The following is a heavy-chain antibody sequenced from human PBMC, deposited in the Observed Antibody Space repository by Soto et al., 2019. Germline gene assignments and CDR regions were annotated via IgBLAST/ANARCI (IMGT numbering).Heavy chain of an antibody. Sequence: PRESLKISCKGSGYSFTTYWIGWVRQMPGKGLEWMGIIYPGDSDTRYSPSFQGQVTISADPSISTAYLQWNSPKASDTAKYYCARRRLREAFDIWGQGTMVTVSS. J-gene: IGHJ3*02. CDR2: IYPGDSDT. CDR3: ARRRLREAFDI. D-gene: IGHD2-21*02. V-gene: IGHV5-51*01. CDR1: GYSFTTYW.